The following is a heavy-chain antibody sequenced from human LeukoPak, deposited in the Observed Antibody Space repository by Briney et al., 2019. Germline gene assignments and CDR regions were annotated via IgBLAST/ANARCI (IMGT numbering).Heavy chain of an antibody. J-gene: IGHJ6*03. V-gene: IGHV1-18*01. CDR2: ISAYNGNT. CDR3: ARDVYYDILTGDYYYYMDV. D-gene: IGHD3-9*01. Sequence: ASVKVSCKASGYTFSSYGISWVPQAPGQGLEWMGWISAYNGNTNYAQKLQGRVIMTTDTSTSTAYMELRSLRSDDTAVYYCARDVYYDILTGDYYYYMDVWGKGTTVTVSS. CDR1: GYTFSSYG.